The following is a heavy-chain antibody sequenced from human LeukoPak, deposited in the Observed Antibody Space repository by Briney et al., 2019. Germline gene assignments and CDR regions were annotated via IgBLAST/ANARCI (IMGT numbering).Heavy chain of an antibody. J-gene: IGHJ4*02. CDR1: GFTFSSYG. Sequence: GGSLRLSCAASGFTFSSYGMHWVRQAPGKGLEWVAVISYDGSNKYYADSVKGRFTISRDNSKNTLYLQMNSLRAEDMAVYYCAKGGIVGATVFDYWGQGTLVTVSS. V-gene: IGHV3-30*18. CDR3: AKGGIVGATVFDY. D-gene: IGHD1-26*01. CDR2: ISYDGSNK.